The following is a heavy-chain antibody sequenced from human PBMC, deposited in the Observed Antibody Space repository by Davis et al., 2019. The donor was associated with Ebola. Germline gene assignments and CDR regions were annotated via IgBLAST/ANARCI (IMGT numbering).Heavy chain of an antibody. V-gene: IGHV5-51*01. J-gene: IGHJ4*02. CDR1: GYSFTTYW. CDR2: LYPGDSDT. CDR3: AKQESLYGSSDY. D-gene: IGHD3-22*01. Sequence: GGSLRLSCKGSGYSFTTYWIAWVRQTPAKGLEWMGILYPGDSDTRYSPAFEGQVTISVDRSTNTAYLQWSSLKASDIAMYYCAKQESLYGSSDYWGQGTLVTVSS.